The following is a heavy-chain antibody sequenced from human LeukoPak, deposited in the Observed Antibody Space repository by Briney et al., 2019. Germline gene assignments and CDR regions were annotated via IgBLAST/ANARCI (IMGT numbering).Heavy chain of an antibody. CDR3: ARYQYCSSTSCYTASAFDI. D-gene: IGHD2-2*02. Sequence: SETLSLTCAVYGGSFSGYYWSWIRQPPGKGLEWIGRIYTSGSTNYNPSLKSRVTMSVDTSKNQFSLKLSSVTAADTAVYYCARYQYCSSTSCYTASAFDIWGQGTMVTVSS. CDR2: IYTSGST. CDR1: GGSFSGYY. J-gene: IGHJ3*02. V-gene: IGHV4-59*10.